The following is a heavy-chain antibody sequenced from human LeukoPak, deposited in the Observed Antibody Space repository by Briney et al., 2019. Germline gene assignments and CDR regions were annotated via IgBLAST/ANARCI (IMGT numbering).Heavy chain of an antibody. Sequence: PGGSLRLSCAASGFTFSYYSMNWVRQAPGKGLEWVSAISGSGGSTYYADSVKGRFTISRDNAKNSLYLQMNSLRAEDTALYYCARESIAAAGTSYDYWGQGTLVTVSS. D-gene: IGHD6-13*01. CDR3: ARESIAAAGTSYDY. CDR1: GFTFSYYS. J-gene: IGHJ4*02. CDR2: ISGSGGST. V-gene: IGHV3-21*04.